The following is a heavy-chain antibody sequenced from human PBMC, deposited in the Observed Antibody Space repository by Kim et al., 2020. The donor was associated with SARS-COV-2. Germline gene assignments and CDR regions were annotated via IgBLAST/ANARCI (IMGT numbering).Heavy chain of an antibody. CDR3: ARVTMVRGVYGTNWFDP. D-gene: IGHD3-10*01. V-gene: IGHV7-4-1*02. CDR1: GYTFTSYA. J-gene: IGHJ5*02. CDR2: INTNTGNP. Sequence: ASVKVSCKASGYTFTSYAMNWVRQAPGQGLEWMGWINTNTGNPTYAQGFTGRFVFSLDTPVSTAYLQISSLKAEDTAVYYCARVTMVRGVYGTNWFDPWGQGTLLTVSS.